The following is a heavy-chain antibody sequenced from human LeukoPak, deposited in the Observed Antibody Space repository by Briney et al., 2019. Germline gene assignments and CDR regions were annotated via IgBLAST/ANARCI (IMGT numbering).Heavy chain of an antibody. J-gene: IGHJ4*02. Sequence: PGGSLRLSCAASGFTFSNAWMSWVRQAPGKGLEWVSRIKSKIDHGTADYAQPVKGRFTISRDDSKNTLYLQMNSLKTEDTAVYYCSGCSGGSCDTIDYWRQGTLVTVSS. CDR2: IKSKIDHGTA. CDR3: SGCSGGSCDTIDY. CDR1: GFTFSNAW. D-gene: IGHD2-15*01. V-gene: IGHV3-15*01.